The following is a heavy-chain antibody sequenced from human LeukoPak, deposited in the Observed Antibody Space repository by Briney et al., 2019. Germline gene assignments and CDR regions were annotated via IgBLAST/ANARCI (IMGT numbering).Heavy chain of an antibody. CDR3: ARDPGYYGSGSYYARYYYYYYMDV. CDR1: GYTFTSYG. V-gene: IGHV1-18*01. J-gene: IGHJ6*03. Sequence: ASVKVSCKASGYTFTSYGISWVRQAPGQGLEWMGWISAYNGNTNYAQKLQGRVTMTTDTSTSTAYMELRSLRSDDTAVYYCARDPGYYGSGSYYARYYYYYYMDVWGKGTTVTVSS. CDR2: ISAYNGNT. D-gene: IGHD3-10*01.